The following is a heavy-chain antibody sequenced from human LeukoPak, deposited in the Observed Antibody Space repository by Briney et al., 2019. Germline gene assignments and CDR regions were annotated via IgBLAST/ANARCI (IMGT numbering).Heavy chain of an antibody. D-gene: IGHD3-9*01. CDR2: IIPIFGTA. CDR3: ARGVRRLLSGSWPAFDI. V-gene: IGHV1-69*06. Sequence: ASVKVSCKASGGTFSSYAISWVRQAPGQGLEWMGGIIPIFGTANYAQKFQGRVTITADKSTSTAYMELSSLRSEDTAVYYCARGVRRLLSGSWPAFDIWGQGTMVTVSS. CDR1: GGTFSSYA. J-gene: IGHJ3*02.